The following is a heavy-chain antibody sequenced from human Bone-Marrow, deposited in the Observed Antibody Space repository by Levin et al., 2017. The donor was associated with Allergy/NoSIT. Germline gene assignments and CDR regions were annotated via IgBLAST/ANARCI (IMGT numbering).Heavy chain of an antibody. CDR2: IKQDGSDK. D-gene: IGHD4-17*01. Sequence: LSLTCAASGFTFSSYWMSWVRQAPGKGLEWVANIKQDGSDKNYVDSVKGRFTISRDNDKNSLYLQMNSLRAEDTAVYYCVRAPTVTTRVISYWGRGTLVTVSS. V-gene: IGHV3-7*01. CDR1: GFTFSSYW. J-gene: IGHJ4*02. CDR3: VRAPTVTTRVISY.